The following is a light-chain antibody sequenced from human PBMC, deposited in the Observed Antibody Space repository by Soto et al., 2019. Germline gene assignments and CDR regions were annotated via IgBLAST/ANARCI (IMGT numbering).Light chain of an antibody. CDR3: QQYNNWPYT. J-gene: IGKJ2*01. CDR2: GAS. CDR1: QSINSH. Sequence: ERVMTQSPATLSVSPGERATLSCRANQSINSHLAWYQQKPGQAPGLLIYGASARANGIPARFSGSGSGTEFPRTISGLQHEDFAVYYCQQYNNWPYTFGPGTKLEIK. V-gene: IGKV3-15*01.